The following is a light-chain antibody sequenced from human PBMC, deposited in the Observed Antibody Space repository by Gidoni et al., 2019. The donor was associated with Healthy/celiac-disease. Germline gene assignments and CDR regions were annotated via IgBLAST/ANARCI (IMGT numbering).Light chain of an antibody. Sequence: EIVMTQSPATLSVSPGERATLSCRASQSVSSNLAWYQQKPGQAPRRLIYGASTSATGIPARFRGSGSGTEFTLTISSLQSEDFAVYYCQQYNNWHLTFGGGTKVEIK. V-gene: IGKV3-15*01. CDR3: QQYNNWHLT. CDR2: GAS. CDR1: QSVSSN. J-gene: IGKJ4*01.